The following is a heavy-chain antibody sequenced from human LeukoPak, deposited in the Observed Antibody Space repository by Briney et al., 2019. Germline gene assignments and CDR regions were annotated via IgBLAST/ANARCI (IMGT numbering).Heavy chain of an antibody. Sequence: SETLSLTCTVSGGSISSYYWSWIRQPPGKGLEWIGYIYYSGSTNYNPSLKSRVTISVDTSKNQFSLKLSSVTAADTAVYHCARGLAAAGIVWGQGTLVTVSS. CDR3: ARGLAAAGIV. D-gene: IGHD6-13*01. V-gene: IGHV4-59*01. J-gene: IGHJ4*02. CDR2: IYYSGST. CDR1: GGSISSYY.